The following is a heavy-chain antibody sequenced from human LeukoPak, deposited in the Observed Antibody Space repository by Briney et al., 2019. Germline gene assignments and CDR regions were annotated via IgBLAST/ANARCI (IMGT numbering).Heavy chain of an antibody. CDR3: ARVTEWNDFDY. Sequence: SETLSLTCSVSGGSISSYYWSWIRQPPGKGLEWIGYIYYSGRTSYNPSLKSRVTISVDTSKNQFSLRLSSVTAADTAVYYCARVTEWNDFDYLGQGTLVTVSS. D-gene: IGHD1-1*01. V-gene: IGHV4-59*01. CDR2: IYYSGRT. CDR1: GGSISSYY. J-gene: IGHJ4*02.